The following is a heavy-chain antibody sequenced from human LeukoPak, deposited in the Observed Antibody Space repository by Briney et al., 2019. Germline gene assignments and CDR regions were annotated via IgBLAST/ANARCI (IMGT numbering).Heavy chain of an antibody. Sequence: SETLSLTCTVSGYSISSGYYWGWIRQPAGEGLEWIGCNYHSGSTYYNPSLKSRVTISVDTYKHQFSLNLSPVTAADTAVYLCAREYGSQIHDAFDIWGQGTMVTVSS. V-gene: IGHV4-38-2*02. CDR3: AREYGSQIHDAFDI. J-gene: IGHJ3*02. D-gene: IGHD1-26*01. CDR1: GYSISSGYY. CDR2: NYHSGST.